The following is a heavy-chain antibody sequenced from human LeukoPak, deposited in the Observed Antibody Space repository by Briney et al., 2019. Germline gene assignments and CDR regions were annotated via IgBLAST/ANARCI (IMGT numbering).Heavy chain of an antibody. Sequence: GGCLRLSCAASGFTFSSYSMNWVRQAPGKGLGWVSYISSSSSTIYYADSVKGRFTISRDNAKNSLYLQMNSLRVEDTAVYYCARGFHRYNYDSGAYSVYWGQGTLVTVSS. V-gene: IGHV3-48*01. J-gene: IGHJ4*02. CDR1: GFTFSSYS. CDR3: ARGFHRYNYDSGAYSVY. CDR2: ISSSSSTI. D-gene: IGHD3-22*01.